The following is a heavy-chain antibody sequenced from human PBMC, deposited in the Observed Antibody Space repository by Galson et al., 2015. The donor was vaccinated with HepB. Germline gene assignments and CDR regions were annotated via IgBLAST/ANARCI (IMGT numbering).Heavy chain of an antibody. CDR3: ASLVKYDRAFLPYFDY. CDR1: DGSISRSSYY. V-gene: IGHV4-39*02. J-gene: IGHJ4*02. CDR2: MYYNGNT. D-gene: IGHD1-1*01. Sequence: LSLTCTVSDGSISRSSYYWVWIRQPPGKGLEWMGSMYYNGNTYYNPSLRSRVTVSADASKNHFSLMLTSVTAADTAVYYCASLVKYDRAFLPYFDYWGQGVQVTVSS.